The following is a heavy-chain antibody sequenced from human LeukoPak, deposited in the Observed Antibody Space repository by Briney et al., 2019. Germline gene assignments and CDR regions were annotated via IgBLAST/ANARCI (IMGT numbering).Heavy chain of an antibody. J-gene: IGHJ6*04. CDR2: ISHSGTSI. Sequence: GGSLRLSCATSGFTFSSYEMNWVRQAPGKGLEWVSYISHSGTSIYYADSVKGRFTFSRDNAKNSLFLQMNSLRAEDTAVYYCARGRAVAGSHYGMDVWGKGTTVPVSS. CDR1: GFTFSSYE. CDR3: ARGRAVAGSHYGMDV. V-gene: IGHV3-48*03. D-gene: IGHD6-19*01.